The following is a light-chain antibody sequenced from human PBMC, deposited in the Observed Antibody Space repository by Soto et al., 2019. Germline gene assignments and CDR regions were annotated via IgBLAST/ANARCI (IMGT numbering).Light chain of an antibody. CDR2: AAS. V-gene: IGKV1-9*01. CDR1: QGISSY. Sequence: DIQLTQSPSFLSASVGDRVTITCRASQGISSYLAWHQQKPGKAPKLLIYAASTLQSGVPSRFSGSGSGTEFSLTISSLQPEDFAIYYCQQVNSHPRTFGGGSKVEIK. CDR3: QQVNSHPRT. J-gene: IGKJ4*01.